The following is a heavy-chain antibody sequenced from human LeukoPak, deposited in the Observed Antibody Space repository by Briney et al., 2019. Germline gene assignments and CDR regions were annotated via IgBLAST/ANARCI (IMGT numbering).Heavy chain of an antibody. CDR2: INHSGST. CDR1: GGSLSGYY. CDR3: ARGRGSGWYVGY. D-gene: IGHD6-19*01. V-gene: IGHV4-34*01. J-gene: IGHJ4*02. Sequence: SETLSLTCAVYGGSLSGYYWSWIRQPPGKGLEWIGEINHSGSTNYNPSLKSRVTISVDTSKNQFSLKLSSVTAADTAVYYCARGRGSGWYVGYWGQGTLVTVSS.